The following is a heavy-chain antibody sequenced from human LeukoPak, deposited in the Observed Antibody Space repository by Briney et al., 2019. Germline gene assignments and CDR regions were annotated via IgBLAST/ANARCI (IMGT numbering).Heavy chain of an antibody. J-gene: IGHJ4*02. D-gene: IGHD6-19*01. Sequence: SQTLSLTCAISGDSVSSNSAAWNWIRQSPSRGLEWLGRTLYRSKWYNDYAVSVKSRITINPDTFKNQSSLQLNFVTPEDTAVYYCAREVAGTYAFDYWGQGTLVTVSS. CDR1: GDSVSSNSAA. CDR3: AREVAGTYAFDY. V-gene: IGHV6-1*01. CDR2: TLYRSKWYN.